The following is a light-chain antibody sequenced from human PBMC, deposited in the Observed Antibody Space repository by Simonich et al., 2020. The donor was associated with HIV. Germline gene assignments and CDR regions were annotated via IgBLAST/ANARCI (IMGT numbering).Light chain of an antibody. CDR3: QQANSFPRT. CDR2: AAS. Sequence: DIQMTQSPSSVSASVGDRVTVTCRASQSISSLLAWYQQKPGKAPKLLNYAASSFQSGVPSRFSGSGSGTDFTLTINNLQPEDFATYYCQQANSFPRTFGQGTKVEIK. V-gene: IGKV1-12*01. CDR1: QSISSL. J-gene: IGKJ1*01.